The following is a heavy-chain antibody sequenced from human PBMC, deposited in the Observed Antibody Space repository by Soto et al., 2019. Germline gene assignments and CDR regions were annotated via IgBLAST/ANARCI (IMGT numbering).Heavy chain of an antibody. J-gene: IGHJ4*02. Sequence: PSETLSLTCTVFGDSISSYYWTWIRQPPWKRLEYIGCFYGSGSTNYNPSLKSRVTISVDISKNQFSLTVNSVTAADTAVYYCASTKRWLAFDYWGQGALVTVS. CDR2: FYGSGST. CDR1: GDSISSYY. D-gene: IGHD6-19*01. V-gene: IGHV4-59*01. CDR3: ASTKRWLAFDY.